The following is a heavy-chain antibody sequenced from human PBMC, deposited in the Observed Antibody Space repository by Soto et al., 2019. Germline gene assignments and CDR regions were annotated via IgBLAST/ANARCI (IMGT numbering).Heavy chain of an antibody. CDR1: GFTFSKYG. V-gene: IGHV3-30*02. D-gene: IGHD3-16*01. J-gene: IGHJ6*02. Sequence: PGGSLRLSCAASGFTFSKYGMKWVRQAPGKGLEWVASIWYDGGNKYYADSVQGRFTISRDNSKSTMSLQMNSLTAEDTAVYYCARIDLYYAMDVWGQGTTVTVSS. CDR3: ARIDLYYAMDV. CDR2: IWYDGGNK.